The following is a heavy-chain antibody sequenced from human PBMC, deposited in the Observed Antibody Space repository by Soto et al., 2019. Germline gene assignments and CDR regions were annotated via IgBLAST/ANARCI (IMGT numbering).Heavy chain of an antibody. J-gene: IGHJ6*02. CDR1: GGSISSYY. V-gene: IGHV4-59*01. CDR3: ARDNIVVVPAARIDGGLYYYYGMDV. Sequence: QVQLQESGPGLVKPSETLSLTCTDSGGSISSYYWSWIRQPPGKGLEWIGYFYYSGSTNYNPSLKSRVTISVDTSKNQFSLKLSSVTAADTAVYYCARDNIVVVPAARIDGGLYYYYGMDVWGQGTTVTVSS. D-gene: IGHD2-2*01. CDR2: FYYSGST.